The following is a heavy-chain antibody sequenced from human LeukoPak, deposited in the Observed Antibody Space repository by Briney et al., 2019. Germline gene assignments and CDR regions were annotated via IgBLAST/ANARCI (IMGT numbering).Heavy chain of an antibody. Sequence: ASVRVSPKDSRYTFTQYILRWVRPAPGQGLGWMAWISAYNGNTKYAQKFQGRVTMTRDTSTSTVYMELTSPRSEDTAVYYCARDPNGSGTYYRYSAFGHWGRGTLVTV. CDR2: ISAYNGNT. V-gene: IGHV1-18*01. CDR3: ARDPNGSGTYYRYSAFGH. CDR1: RYTFTQYI. D-gene: IGHD3-10*01. J-gene: IGHJ5*02.